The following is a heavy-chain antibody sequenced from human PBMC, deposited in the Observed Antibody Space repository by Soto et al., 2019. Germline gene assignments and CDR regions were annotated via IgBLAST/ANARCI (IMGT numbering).Heavy chain of an antibody. CDR1: GFTFSSYS. CDR2: ISSSGSSSYI. J-gene: IGHJ4*02. Sequence: VGSLRLSCAASGFTFSSYSMKWVRQAPGKGLEWVSSISSSGSSSYIYYADSMKGRFTISRDNAKNSLYLQMNSLRAEDTAVYYCARGGYNWNYIDYWGQGALVTVSS. CDR3: ARGGYNWNYIDY. V-gene: IGHV3-21*01. D-gene: IGHD1-20*01.